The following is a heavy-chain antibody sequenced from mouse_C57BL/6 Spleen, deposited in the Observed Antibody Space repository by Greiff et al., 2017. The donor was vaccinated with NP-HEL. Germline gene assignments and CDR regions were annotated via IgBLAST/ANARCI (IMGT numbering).Heavy chain of an antibody. Sequence: EVKLMESGAELVRPGASVKLSCTASGFNIKDDYMHWVKQRPEQGLEWIGWIDPENGDTEYASKFQGKATITADTSSNTAYLQLSSLTSEDTAVYYCTFYYDYDGGFAYWGQGTLVTVSA. J-gene: IGHJ3*01. V-gene: IGHV14-4*01. CDR1: GFNIKDDY. D-gene: IGHD2-4*01. CDR2: IDPENGDT. CDR3: TFYYDYDGGFAY.